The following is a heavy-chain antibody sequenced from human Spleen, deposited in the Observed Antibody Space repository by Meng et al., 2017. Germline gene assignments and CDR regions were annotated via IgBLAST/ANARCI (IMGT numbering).Heavy chain of an antibody. J-gene: IGHJ2*01. V-gene: IGHV4-31*03. Sequence: SVQRLVKPSQTLSPTCTASCGSIVSGVYYWSWIRQHPGKGLEWSGYIYYSGSTYSNPYLKSRVTISVDTSKNQSSLKLRAVTAADTAVYYCERYRTHYHGSGDWYFDLWGRGTLVTVSS. CDR2: IYYSGST. D-gene: IGHD3-10*01. CDR3: ERYRTHYHGSGDWYFDL. CDR1: CGSIVSGVYY.